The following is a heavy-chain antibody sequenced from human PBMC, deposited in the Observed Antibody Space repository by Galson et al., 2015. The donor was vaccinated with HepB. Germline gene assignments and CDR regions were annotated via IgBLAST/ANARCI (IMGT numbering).Heavy chain of an antibody. CDR1: GFNYSTYS. CDR3: ARSKFDFWSGYDYYMDV. D-gene: IGHD3-3*01. J-gene: IGHJ6*03. Sequence: SLRLSCAASGFNYSTYSMNWVRQAPGKGLEWVSYISRSSSAIYYADSVKGRFTISRDNAKNSLYLQMNSLRVEDTAVYYCARSKFDFWSGYDYYMDVCGKGTTVTVSS. V-gene: IGHV3-48*01. CDR2: ISRSSSAI.